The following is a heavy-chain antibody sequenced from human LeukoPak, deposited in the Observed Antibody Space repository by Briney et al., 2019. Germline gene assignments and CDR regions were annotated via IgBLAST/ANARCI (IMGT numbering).Heavy chain of an antibody. CDR3: ARDSGAGSIVSWFDA. Sequence: GGSLRLSCAASGFTLSSYEMNWVRQAPGKGLEWVSYISSSGRTRYYADSVKGRFTTSRDNAKNSLYLQMNSLRAGDTAVYYCARDSGAGSIVSWFDAWGQGTLVTVSS. CDR1: GFTLSSYE. CDR2: ISSSGRTR. D-gene: IGHD2/OR15-2a*01. V-gene: IGHV3-48*03. J-gene: IGHJ5*02.